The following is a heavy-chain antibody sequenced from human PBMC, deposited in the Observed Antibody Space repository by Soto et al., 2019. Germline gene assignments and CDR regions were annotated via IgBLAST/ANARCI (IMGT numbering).Heavy chain of an antibody. Sequence: QVQLQQWGAGLLKPSETLSLTCAVYGGSFSGHYWSWIRQPPGKGLEWIGEINHSGSTNYSPSLKSRVTISVDTSKNQFSLKLSSVTAADTAGYYWARGHDSSDYWGQGTLVTVSS. CDR2: INHSGST. D-gene: IGHD3-22*01. J-gene: IGHJ4*02. V-gene: IGHV4-34*01. CDR1: GGSFSGHY. CDR3: ARGHDSSDY.